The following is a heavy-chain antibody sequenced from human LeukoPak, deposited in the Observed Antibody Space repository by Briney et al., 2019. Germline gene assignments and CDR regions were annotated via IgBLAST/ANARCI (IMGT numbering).Heavy chain of an antibody. CDR2: FDPEDGET. V-gene: IGHV1-24*01. Sequence: ASVKVSCKVSGYTLTELSMHWVRQAPGKGLEWMGGFDPEDGETIYAQKFLGRVTMTEDTSTDTAYMELSSLRSEDTAVYYCATDRMWYSSSWYYFDYWGQGTLVTVSS. CDR3: ATDRMWYSSSWYYFDY. D-gene: IGHD6-13*01. J-gene: IGHJ4*02. CDR1: GYTLTELS.